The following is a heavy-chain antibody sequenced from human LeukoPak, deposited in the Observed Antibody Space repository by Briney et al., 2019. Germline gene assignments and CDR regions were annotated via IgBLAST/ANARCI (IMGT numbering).Heavy chain of an antibody. J-gene: IGHJ4*02. Sequence: SETLSLTCTVSGDSISSSSYYWGWIRQPPGKGLEWIASIHYSGSTYYNPSLKSRVTISVDTSKNQFSLKLSSMTAADTAVYYCATRPLDSSGYFDYWGQGTLVTVSS. V-gene: IGHV4-39*01. D-gene: IGHD3-22*01. CDR1: GDSISSSSYY. CDR3: ATRPLDSSGYFDY. CDR2: IHYSGST.